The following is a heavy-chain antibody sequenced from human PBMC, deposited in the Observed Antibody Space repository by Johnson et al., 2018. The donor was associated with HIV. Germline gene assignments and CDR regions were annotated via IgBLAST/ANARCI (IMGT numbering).Heavy chain of an antibody. CDR3: ANTSPGSGSFGAFDI. CDR2: ISWNSGSI. D-gene: IGHD3-10*01. CDR1: GFTFDDYA. V-gene: IGHV3-9*01. J-gene: IGHJ3*02. Sequence: VQLVESGGGLVQPGRSLRLSCAASGFTFDDYAMHWVRQAPGKGLEWVSGISWNSGSIGYADSVKGRFSVSRDNSKNTLYLQMNSLRAEDTAVYSCANTSPGSGSFGAFDIWGQGTIVTVSS.